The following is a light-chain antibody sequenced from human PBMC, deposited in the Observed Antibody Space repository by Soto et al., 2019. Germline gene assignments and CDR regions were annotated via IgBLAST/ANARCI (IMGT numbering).Light chain of an antibody. Sequence: QSVLTQPASVFGSPGQSITISCTGTSSDVGGYNFVSWYQQHPGKAPKLMIYEVSNRPSGVSNRFSGSKSGNTASLTISGLQPEDEADYCCSSYTTSSTVVFGTGTKVTVL. CDR3: SSYTTSSTVV. J-gene: IGLJ1*01. V-gene: IGLV2-14*03. CDR2: EVS. CDR1: SSDVGGYNF.